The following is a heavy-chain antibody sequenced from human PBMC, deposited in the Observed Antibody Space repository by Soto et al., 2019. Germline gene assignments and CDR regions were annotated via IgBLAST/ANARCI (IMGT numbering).Heavy chain of an antibody. CDR2: VSPYNGNT. CDR3: ARSGSGAAYDSYGLDV. J-gene: IGHJ6*02. CDR1: GHTFTSHG. D-gene: IGHD7-27*01. V-gene: IGHV1-18*04. Sequence: QVQLVQSGAEVKKPGASVKVSCKASGHTFTSHGFSWVRQAPGQGLEWMGWVSPYNGNTNYAQKFQGRVTMTTDTSTSTAYMELRSLTSDDTAVYYCARSGSGAAYDSYGLDVWGQGTTVTVSS.